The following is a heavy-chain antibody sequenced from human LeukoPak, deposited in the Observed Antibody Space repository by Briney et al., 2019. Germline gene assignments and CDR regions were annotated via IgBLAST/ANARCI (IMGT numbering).Heavy chain of an antibody. Sequence: ASVKVSCKASGYTFTSYYMHWVRQAPGQGLEWMGIINPSGGSTSYAQKFQGRVTITADESTSTAYMELSSLRSEDTAVYYCARASGGWLRNYNWFDPWGQGTLVTVSS. CDR1: GYTFTSYY. CDR2: INPSGGST. J-gene: IGHJ5*02. CDR3: ARASGGWLRNYNWFDP. D-gene: IGHD5-12*01. V-gene: IGHV1-46*01.